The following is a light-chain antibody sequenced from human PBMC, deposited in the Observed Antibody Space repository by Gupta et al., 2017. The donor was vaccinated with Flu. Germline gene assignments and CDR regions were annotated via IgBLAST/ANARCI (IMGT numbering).Light chain of an antibody. J-gene: IGKJ1*01. CDR2: GAS. Sequence: ETVLTQFPGTLSLSPGERATLSCRASQSVSTNSLAWYQQRPGQAPRLLIYGASNRATGIPDRFSGSGSGTDFTLTINRLEPEDFAVYFCQQYGSSRWTFGQGTKVEIK. CDR1: QSVSTNS. CDR3: QQYGSSRWT. V-gene: IGKV3-20*01.